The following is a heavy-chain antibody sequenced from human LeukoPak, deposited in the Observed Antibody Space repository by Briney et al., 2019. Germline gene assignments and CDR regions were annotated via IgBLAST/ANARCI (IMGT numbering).Heavy chain of an antibody. CDR3: AREPYYYDSSGYYLNAFDI. V-gene: IGHV4-31*03. D-gene: IGHD3-22*01. J-gene: IGHJ3*02. CDR1: GGSISSGGYY. Sequence: SETLSLTCTVSGGSISSGGYYWSWIRQHPGKGLEWIGYIYYSGSTYYNPSLKSRVTISVDTSKNQFSLKLSSVTAADTAVYYCAREPYYYDSSGYYLNAFDIWGQGTMVTVSS. CDR2: IYYSGST.